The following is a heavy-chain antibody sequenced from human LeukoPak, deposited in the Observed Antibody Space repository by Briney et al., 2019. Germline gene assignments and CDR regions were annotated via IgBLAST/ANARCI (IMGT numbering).Heavy chain of an antibody. CDR2: ISWNSGSI. V-gene: IGHV3-9*01. CDR1: GSTFDDYA. CDR3: ASGRPMVRGVIEYYFDY. D-gene: IGHD3-10*01. J-gene: IGHJ4*02. Sequence: GRSLRLSCAASGSTFDDYAMHWVRQAPGKGLEWVSGISWNSGSIGYADSVKGRFTISRDNAKNSLYLQMNSLRAEDTALYYCASGRPMVRGVIEYYFDYWGQGTLVTVSS.